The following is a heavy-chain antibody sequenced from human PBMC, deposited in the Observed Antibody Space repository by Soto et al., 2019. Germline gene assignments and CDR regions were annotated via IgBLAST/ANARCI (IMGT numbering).Heavy chain of an antibody. V-gene: IGHV4-34*01. CDR2: INHSGST. CDR3: ARGRKGERKNYDFWSGYYPGYYYYGMDV. J-gene: IGHJ6*02. D-gene: IGHD3-3*01. CDR1: GGSFSGYY. Sequence: PSETLSLTCAVYGGSFSGYYWSWIRQPPGKGLEWIGEINHSGSTNYNPSLKSRVTISVDTSKNQFSLKLSSVTAADTAVYYCARGRKGERKNYDFWSGYYPGYYYYGMDVWGQGTTVTVSS.